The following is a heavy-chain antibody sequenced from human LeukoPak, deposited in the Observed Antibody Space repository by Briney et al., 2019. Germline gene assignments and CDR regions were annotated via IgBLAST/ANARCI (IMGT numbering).Heavy chain of an antibody. Sequence: ASVKVSCKASGYTFAGYYMHWVRQAPGQGLEWMGWINPNSGGTNYAQKFQGRVTMTRDTSISTAYMELSRLRSDDTAVYYCAREWYNRMELRYDYWGQGTLVTVSS. J-gene: IGHJ4*02. D-gene: IGHD1-7*01. CDR1: GYTFAGYY. CDR3: AREWYNRMELRYDY. V-gene: IGHV1-2*02. CDR2: INPNSGGT.